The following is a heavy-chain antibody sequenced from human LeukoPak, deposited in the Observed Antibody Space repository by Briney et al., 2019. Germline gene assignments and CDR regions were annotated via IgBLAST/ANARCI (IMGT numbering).Heavy chain of an antibody. CDR3: ARQGGDYYDSSGLPVD. CDR2: IYYSGST. CDR1: GGSISSSSYY. D-gene: IGHD3-22*01. J-gene: IGHJ4*02. Sequence: SETLSLTCTVSGGSISSSSYYWGWIRQPPGKGLEWIGSIYYSGSTYYNPSLKRRVTISVDTSKNQFSLKLSSVTAADTAVYYCARQGGDYYDSSGLPVDWGQGTLVTVSS. V-gene: IGHV4-39*01.